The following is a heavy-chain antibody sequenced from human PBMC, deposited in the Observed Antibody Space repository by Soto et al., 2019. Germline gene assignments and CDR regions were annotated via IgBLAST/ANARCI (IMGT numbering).Heavy chain of an antibody. D-gene: IGHD3-3*01. V-gene: IGHV3-72*01. J-gene: IGHJ6*02. CDR1: GFTFSDHY. Sequence: PGGSLRLSCAASGFTFSDHYMDWVRQAPGKGLEWVGRTRNKANSYTTEYAASVKGRFTISRDDSKNSLYLQMNSLKTEDTAVYYCARDLTIFGVSDYGMDVWGQGTTVTVSS. CDR3: ARDLTIFGVSDYGMDV. CDR2: TRNKANSYTT.